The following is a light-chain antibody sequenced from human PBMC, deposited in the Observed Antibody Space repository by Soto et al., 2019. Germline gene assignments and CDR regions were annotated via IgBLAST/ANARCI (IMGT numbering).Light chain of an antibody. CDR1: QSVSSNK. Sequence: ETVLTQSPATVSLSPGDRATLPCRASQSVSSNKLAWYQQKPGQAPRLLIYAASSRATGIPDRFSGSGSGTDFTLTISRLEPEDFAVYYCQQYGTSPRTFGQGTKVDIK. CDR3: QQYGTSPRT. J-gene: IGKJ1*01. V-gene: IGKV3-20*01. CDR2: AAS.